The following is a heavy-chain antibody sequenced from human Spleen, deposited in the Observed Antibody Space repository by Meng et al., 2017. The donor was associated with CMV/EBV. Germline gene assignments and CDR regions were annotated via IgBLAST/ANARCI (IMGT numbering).Heavy chain of an antibody. CDR2: IYTFGSST. CDR1: GFTFSDYA. D-gene: IGHD5-12*01. V-gene: IGHV3-23*03. J-gene: IGHJ6*02. Sequence: GGSLRLSCAASGFTFSDYAMTWVRQAPGKGLEWVSVIYTFGSSTYYADSVKGRFAISRDNSQNMLYLEMNSLRAEDTAVYYCATSDIVPTRNYYLYDLDVWGQGTTVTVSS. CDR3: ATSDIVPTRNYYLYDLDV.